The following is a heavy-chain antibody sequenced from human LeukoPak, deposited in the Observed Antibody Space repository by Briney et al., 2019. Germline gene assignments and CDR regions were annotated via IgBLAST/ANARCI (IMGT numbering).Heavy chain of an antibody. CDR1: GFTFSSYG. CDR3: ARESSYDILTGSWFDP. Sequence: GGSLRLSCAASGFTFSSYGMHWVRQAPGKGLEWVAVIWYDGSNKYYADSVKGRFTISRDNSKNTLYLQMNSLRAEDTAVYYCARESSYDILTGSWFDPWGQGTLVTVSS. V-gene: IGHV3-33*01. D-gene: IGHD3-9*01. CDR2: IWYDGSNK. J-gene: IGHJ5*02.